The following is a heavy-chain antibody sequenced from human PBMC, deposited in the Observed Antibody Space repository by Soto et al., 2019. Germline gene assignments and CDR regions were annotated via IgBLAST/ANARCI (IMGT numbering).Heavy chain of an antibody. CDR1: GFTFSSYA. Sequence: GSLRLSCAASGFTFSSYAMSWFLQAPGKGLEWVSAISGSGGTTYYADSVQGRFTISRDNSKNTLYLQMNSLRAEDTAVYYCAKGELSSGWYWGKGSLFTVSS. V-gene: IGHV3-23*01. CDR3: AKGELSSGWY. D-gene: IGHD6-19*01. J-gene: IGHJ4*02. CDR2: ISGSGGTT.